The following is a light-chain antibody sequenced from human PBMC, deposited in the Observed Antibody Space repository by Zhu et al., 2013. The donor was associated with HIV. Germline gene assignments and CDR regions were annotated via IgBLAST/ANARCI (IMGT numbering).Light chain of an antibody. CDR1: QSVLYSSNNKNY. CDR2: WAS. CDR3: QQYYNSPIT. J-gene: IGKJ4*01. V-gene: IGKV4-1*01. Sequence: DIVMTQSPDSLAVSLGERATINCKSSQSVLYSSNNKNYLAWYQQKSGQPPKLLIYWASTRESGVPERFSGSGSGTDFTLTISTLQAEDVAIYYCQQYYNSPITFGGGTKMEI.